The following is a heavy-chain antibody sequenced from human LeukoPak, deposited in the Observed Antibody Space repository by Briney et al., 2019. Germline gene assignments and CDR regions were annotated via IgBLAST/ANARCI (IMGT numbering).Heavy chain of an antibody. CDR3: AKDSIAAAGTDAFDI. CDR2: ISGSGGST. V-gene: IGHV3-23*01. Sequence: PGGSLRFSCAASGFTFSSYAMSWVRQAPGKGLEWVSTISGSGGSTYYADSVKGRFTISRDNSKNTLYLQMNSVRAEDTAVYYCAKDSIAAAGTDAFDIWGQGTMVTVSS. D-gene: IGHD6-13*01. J-gene: IGHJ3*02. CDR1: GFTFSSYA.